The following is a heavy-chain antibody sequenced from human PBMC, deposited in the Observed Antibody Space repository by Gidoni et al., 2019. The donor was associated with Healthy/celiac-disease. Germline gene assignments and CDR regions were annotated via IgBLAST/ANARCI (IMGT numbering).Heavy chain of an antibody. J-gene: IGHJ4*02. CDR3: TTDLGSGSVLWGWYLFDY. V-gene: IGHV3-15*01. Sequence: GTTDYAAPVKGRFTISRDDSKNTLYLQMNSLKTEDTAVYYCTTDLGSGSVLWGWYLFDYWGQGTLVTVSS. CDR2: GTT. D-gene: IGHD6-19*01.